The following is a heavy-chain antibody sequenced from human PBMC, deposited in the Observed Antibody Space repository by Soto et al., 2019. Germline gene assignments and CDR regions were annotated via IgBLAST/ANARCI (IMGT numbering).Heavy chain of an antibody. CDR2: IYYSGST. V-gene: IGHV4-61*01. Sequence: PSETLSLTCTVSGGSVSSGSYYWSWIRQPPGKGLEWIGYIYYSGSTNYNPSLKSRVTISVDTSKNQSSLKLSSVTAADTAVYYCATSRVHSSSWYNRFDPWGQGTPVPVYS. D-gene: IGHD6-13*01. CDR3: ATSRVHSSSWYNRFDP. CDR1: GGSVSSGSYY. J-gene: IGHJ5*02.